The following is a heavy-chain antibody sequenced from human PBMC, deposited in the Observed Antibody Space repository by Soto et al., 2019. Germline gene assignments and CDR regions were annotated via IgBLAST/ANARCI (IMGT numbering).Heavy chain of an antibody. D-gene: IGHD3-22*01. V-gene: IGHV2-5*02. CDR1: GFSLSTSGVG. J-gene: IGHJ2*01. CDR2: IYWDDDK. CDR3: AHSIYYYDSSGYYGDWYFDL. Sequence: QITLKESGPTLVKPTQTLTLTCTFSGFSLSTSGVGVGWIRQPPGKALEWLALIYWDDDKLYSPSLKSRLTINTDTSKNQVVLTMTNMDPVDTATYYCAHSIYYYDSSGYYGDWYFDLWGRGTLVTVSS.